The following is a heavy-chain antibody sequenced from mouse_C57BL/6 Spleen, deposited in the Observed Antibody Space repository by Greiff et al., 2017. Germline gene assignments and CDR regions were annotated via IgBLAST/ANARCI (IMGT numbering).Heavy chain of an antibody. CDR3: ARSAQGREGWFAY. Sequence: EVKLMESVAELVRPGASVKLSCTASGFNIKNTYIHWVKQRPEQGLEWIGRIDPAYGNTKYAPKFQGKATITADTSSNTAYLQLSSLTSEDTAIYYCARSAQGREGWFAYWGQGTLVTVSA. V-gene: IGHV14-3*01. CDR1: GFNIKNTY. D-gene: IGHD3-2*02. CDR2: IDPAYGNT. J-gene: IGHJ3*01.